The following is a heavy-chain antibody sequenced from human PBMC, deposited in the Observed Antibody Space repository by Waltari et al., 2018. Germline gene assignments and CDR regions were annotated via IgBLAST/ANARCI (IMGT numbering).Heavy chain of an antibody. CDR1: GFTFSSYW. D-gene: IGHD3-3*01. Sequence: EVQLVESGGGLVQPGGSLRLSCAASGFTFSSYWMSWVRQAPGQGLEWVANIKQDGSEKYYVDSVKGRFTISRDNAKNSLYLQMNSLRAEDTAVYYCAKLTSHYDFWSGYPYYYYYMDVWGKGTTVTVSS. CDR3: AKLTSHYDFWSGYPYYYYYMDV. V-gene: IGHV3-7*01. CDR2: IKQDGSEK. J-gene: IGHJ6*03.